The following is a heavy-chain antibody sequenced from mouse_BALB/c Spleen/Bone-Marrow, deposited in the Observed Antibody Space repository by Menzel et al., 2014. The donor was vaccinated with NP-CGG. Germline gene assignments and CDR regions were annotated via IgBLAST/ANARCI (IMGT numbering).Heavy chain of an antibody. CDR2: IDPSDSET. D-gene: IGHD1-2*01. Sequence: QVQLQQSGPQLVRPGASVKISCKASGYSFTSYWMHWVKQRPGQGLEWIGMIDPSDSETRLNQKFKDEATLTVDKSSSTAYMQLSSPTSEDSAVYYCARVGLRLPYYFDYWGQGTTLTVSS. CDR3: ARVGLRLPYYFDY. V-gene: IGHV1S127*01. CDR1: GYSFTSYW. J-gene: IGHJ2*01.